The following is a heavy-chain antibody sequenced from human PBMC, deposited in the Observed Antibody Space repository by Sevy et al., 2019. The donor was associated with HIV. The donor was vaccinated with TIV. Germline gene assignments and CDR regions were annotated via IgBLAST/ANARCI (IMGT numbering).Heavy chain of an antibody. V-gene: IGHV3-30*02. CDR1: GFTFNFHG. J-gene: IGHJ5*02. Sequence: RGCLRLSCAASGFTFNFHGMHWVRQAPGKGLEWVAFIWHDGSNKYMADSVKGRFTISRDNSKNTLFLQMNSLTVEDTAVYYCARETDNSARWLDPWGQGTLVIVSS. CDR3: ARETDNSARWLDP. D-gene: IGHD4-4*01. CDR2: IWHDGSNK.